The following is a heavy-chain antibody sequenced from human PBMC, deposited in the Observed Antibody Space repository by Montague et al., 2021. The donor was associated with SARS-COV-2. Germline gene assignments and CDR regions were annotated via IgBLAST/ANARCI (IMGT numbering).Heavy chain of an antibody. D-gene: IGHD1-26*01. V-gene: IGHV3-21*01. CDR1: GFTFSSYS. CDR2: ISNSSRYI. CDR3: ARGYSGRDYTNFDY. J-gene: IGHJ4*02. Sequence: SLRLSCAASGFTFSSYSMNWVRQAPGKGLEWVASISNSSRYIYYADSVKGRFTISRDNAKNSLYLQMNSLRAEDTAVYYCARGYSGRDYTNFDYWGQGLLVTVSS.